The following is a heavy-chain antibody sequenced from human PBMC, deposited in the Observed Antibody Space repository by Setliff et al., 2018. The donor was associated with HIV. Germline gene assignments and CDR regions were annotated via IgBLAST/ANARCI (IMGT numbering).Heavy chain of an antibody. V-gene: IGHV3-23*01. CDR2: ISGIGIST. CDR3: ARVPRITTLRNAFDI. CDR1: GFTFRSFG. D-gene: IGHD3-10*01. J-gene: IGHJ3*02. Sequence: PGGSLRLSCAASGFTFRSFGMHWVRQVPGKGLEWVSGISGIGISTYYAVSVKGRFTISRENSKNTLYLQMNSLRAAVTAVYYCARVPRITTLRNAFDIWGQGTMVTVSS.